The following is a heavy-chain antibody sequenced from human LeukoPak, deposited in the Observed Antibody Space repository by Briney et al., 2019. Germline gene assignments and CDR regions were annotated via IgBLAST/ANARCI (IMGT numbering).Heavy chain of an antibody. J-gene: IGHJ5*02. Sequence: GGSLRLSCAASGFTFSSYAMHWVRQAPGKGLEWVAVISYDGSNKYYADSVKGRFTISRDNSKNTLYLQMNSLRAEDTAVYYCARSPIAALTAFDPWGQGTLVTVSS. CDR3: ARSPIAALTAFDP. V-gene: IGHV3-30-3*01. CDR1: GFTFSSYA. CDR2: ISYDGSNK. D-gene: IGHD6-6*01.